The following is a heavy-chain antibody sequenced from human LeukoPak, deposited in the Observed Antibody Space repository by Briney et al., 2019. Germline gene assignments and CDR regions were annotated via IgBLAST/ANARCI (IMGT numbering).Heavy chain of an antibody. CDR2: IYSGGST. Sequence: GGSLRLSCAASGFTVSSNYMSWVRQAPGKGLEWVSVIYSGGSTYYADSVKGRFTISRDNSKNTPYLQMNSLRAEDTAVYYCARDCLYYFDYWGQGTLVTVSS. CDR3: ARDCLYYFDY. J-gene: IGHJ4*02. CDR1: GFTVSSNY. V-gene: IGHV3-66*01.